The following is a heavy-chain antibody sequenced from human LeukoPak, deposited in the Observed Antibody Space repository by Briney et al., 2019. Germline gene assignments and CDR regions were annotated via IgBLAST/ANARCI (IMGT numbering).Heavy chain of an antibody. CDR2: IKQDGSEK. D-gene: IGHD3-3*01. Sequence: GGSLRLSCAASGFTFSSYWMSWVRQAPGKGLEWVANIKQDGSEKYYMDSVKGRFTISRDNAKNSLYLQMNSPRAEDTAVYYCAREFIGITIFGVVSPDDAFDIWGQGTMVTVSS. V-gene: IGHV3-7*01. J-gene: IGHJ3*02. CDR1: GFTFSSYW. CDR3: AREFIGITIFGVVSPDDAFDI.